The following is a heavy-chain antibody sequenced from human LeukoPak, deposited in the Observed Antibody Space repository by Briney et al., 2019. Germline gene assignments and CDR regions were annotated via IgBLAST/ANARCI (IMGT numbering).Heavy chain of an antibody. CDR1: GASISSGDYY. CDR2: IYYSAST. J-gene: IGHJ3*02. V-gene: IGHV4-30-4*01. CDR3: TKNYGTGDAFDI. Sequence: PSETLSLTCTVSGASISSGDYYWSWIRQPPGKGLEWIGYIYYSASTFYNPSLKSRVTISVDTSKNQFSLKLSSVTAADTAVYYCTKNYGTGDAFDIWGQGTMVTVSS. D-gene: IGHD1-7*01.